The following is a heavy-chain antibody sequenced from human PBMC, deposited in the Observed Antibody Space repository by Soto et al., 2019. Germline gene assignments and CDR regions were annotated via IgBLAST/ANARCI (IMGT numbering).Heavy chain of an antibody. CDR2: IKDDGSET. V-gene: IGHV3-7*01. CDR1: GFTFSTFW. D-gene: IGHD1-26*01. Sequence: GGSLRLSCAASGFTFSTFWMSWVRQAPGMGLEWVAKIKDDGSETYYVDSVKGRFTISRDNAKNSLYLQMNSLTAEDTAVYFCAGGGRSYFNPWGQGTLVTVSS. CDR3: AGGGRSYFNP. J-gene: IGHJ5*02.